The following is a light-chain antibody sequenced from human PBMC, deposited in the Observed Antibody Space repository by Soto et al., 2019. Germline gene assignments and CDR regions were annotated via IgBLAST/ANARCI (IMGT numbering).Light chain of an antibody. V-gene: IGKV3-20*01. J-gene: IGKJ1*01. CDR2: GAS. CDR3: QPYGSSPGT. CDR1: QSVSSSY. Sequence: EIVLTQSPGTLSLSPGERATLSCRASQSVSSSYLAWYQQKPGQAPRLLIYGASSRATGIPDRFSGSGSGTDFTLTISRLEPEDFGVYYCQPYGSSPGTFGQGTKVEIK.